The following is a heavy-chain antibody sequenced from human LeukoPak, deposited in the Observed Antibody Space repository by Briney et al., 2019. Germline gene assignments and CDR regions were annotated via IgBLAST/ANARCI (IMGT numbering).Heavy chain of an antibody. CDR2: ILNDGSQE. D-gene: IGHD3-16*01. CDR1: GFTFSSYG. V-gene: IGHV3-33*05. J-gene: IGHJ3*02. Sequence: PGRSLRLSCAASGFTFSSYGMHWVRPAPGKGLEWVAVILNDGSQEKYADSVKGRFTISRDNSKNKRFLEMNSLRAEDTAVYYCARDDALGDNALDIWGEGTMVTVSS. CDR3: ARDDALGDNALDI.